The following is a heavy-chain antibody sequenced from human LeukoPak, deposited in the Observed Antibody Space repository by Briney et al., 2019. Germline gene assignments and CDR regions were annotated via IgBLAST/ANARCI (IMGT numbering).Heavy chain of an antibody. CDR2: IVASSGST. CDR1: GFTFRSYS. V-gene: IGHV3-23*01. J-gene: IGHJ4*02. D-gene: IGHD5-12*01. CDR3: AKGAYDYIEMGYFDY. Sequence: GGSLRLSCAASGFTFRSYSMNWVRQAPGKGLEWVSLIVASSGSTFYADSVKGRFTISRDSSKNTLYLQMNSLRAEDMAVYYCAKGAYDYIEMGYFDYWGQGTLVTVSS.